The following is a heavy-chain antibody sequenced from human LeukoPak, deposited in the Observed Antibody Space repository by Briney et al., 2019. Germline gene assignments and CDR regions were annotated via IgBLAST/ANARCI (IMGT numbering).Heavy chain of an antibody. CDR1: GGSVSSTHY. V-gene: IGHV4-61*01. CDR2: IHYSGGT. CDR3: ARLWDYYGSGSVDY. Sequence: SETLSLTCTVSGGSVSSTHYWGWIRQPPGKELEWIGFIHYSGGTNYNPSLKSRVTISVDTSKNQFSLKLSSVTAADTAVYYCARLWDYYGSGSVDYWGQGTLVTVSS. D-gene: IGHD3-10*01. J-gene: IGHJ4*02.